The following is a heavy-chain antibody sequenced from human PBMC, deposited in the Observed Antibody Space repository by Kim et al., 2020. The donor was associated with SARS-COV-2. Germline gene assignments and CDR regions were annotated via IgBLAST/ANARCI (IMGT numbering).Heavy chain of an antibody. D-gene: IGHD3-9*01. V-gene: IGHV3-7*03. CDR3: ARATGYYKSGYFDY. CDR2: IKQDGSEK. J-gene: IGHJ4*02. Sequence: GGSLRLSCAASGFTFSSYWMSWVRQAPGKGLEWVANIKQDGSEKYYVDSVKGRFTISRDNAKNSLYLQMNSLRAEDTAVYYCARATGYYKSGYFDYWGQGTLVTVSS. CDR1: GFTFSSYW.